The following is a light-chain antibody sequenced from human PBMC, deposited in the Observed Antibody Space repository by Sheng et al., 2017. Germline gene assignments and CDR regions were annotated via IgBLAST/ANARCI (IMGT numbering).Light chain of an antibody. J-gene: IGKJ2*01. V-gene: IGKV1-5*03. CDR3: QQYSSYFPDT. Sequence: DIQMTQSPSTLSASVGDRVTISCRASQTINNWLAWYQQRPGNAPKLLIAKASILESGVSSRFSGSGYGTDFTLTISNLQPDDFATYYCQQYSSYFPDTFGQGTKVEIK. CDR1: QTINNW. CDR2: KAS.